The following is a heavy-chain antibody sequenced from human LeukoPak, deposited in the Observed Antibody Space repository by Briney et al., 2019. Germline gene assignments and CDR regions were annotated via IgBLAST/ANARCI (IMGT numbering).Heavy chain of an antibody. V-gene: IGHV1-46*01. CDR2: INPSGGST. J-gene: IGHJ4*02. CDR3: ASTPGYYDSSGYGGYYFDY. D-gene: IGHD3-22*01. Sequence: ASVKVSCKASGYTFTSYYMHWVRQAPGQGLEWMGIINPSGGSTSYAQKFQGRVTMTRDTSTSTVYMELSSLRSEDTAVYYCASTPGYYDSSGYGGYYFDYWGQGTLVTVSS. CDR1: GYTFTSYY.